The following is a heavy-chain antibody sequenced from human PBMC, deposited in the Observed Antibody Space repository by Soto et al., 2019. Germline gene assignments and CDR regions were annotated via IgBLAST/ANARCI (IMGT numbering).Heavy chain of an antibody. CDR3: AKDLAYYDILTGPNFDY. CDR1: GFTFSSYA. Sequence: EVQLLESGGGLVQPGGSLRLSRAASGFTFSSYAMSWVRQAPGKGLEWVSAISGSGGSTYYADSVKGRFTISRDNSKNTLYLQMNSLRAEDTAVYYCAKDLAYYDILTGPNFDYWGQGTLVTVSS. J-gene: IGHJ4*02. V-gene: IGHV3-23*01. D-gene: IGHD3-9*01. CDR2: ISGSGGST.